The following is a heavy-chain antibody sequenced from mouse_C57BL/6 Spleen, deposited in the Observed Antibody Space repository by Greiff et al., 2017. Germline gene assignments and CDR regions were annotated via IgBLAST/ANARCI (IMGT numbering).Heavy chain of an antibody. V-gene: IGHV1-59*01. CDR2: IDPSDSYT. CDR1: GYTFTSYW. J-gene: IGHJ2*01. CDR3: AVLYDYDGEYYFDY. Sequence: VQLQQSGAELVRPGTSVKLSCKASGYTFTSYWMHWVKQRPGQGLEWIGVIDPSDSYTNYNQKFKGKATSTVATYSSPAYMQCSSLTSEDSAVYYSAVLYDYDGEYYFDYWGQGTTLTVSS. D-gene: IGHD2-4*01.